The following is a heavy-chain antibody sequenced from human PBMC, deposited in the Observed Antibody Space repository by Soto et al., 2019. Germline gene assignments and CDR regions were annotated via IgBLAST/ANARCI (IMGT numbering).Heavy chain of an antibody. CDR2: MYYSGST. Sequence: SETLSLTCTVSGTSISSSAYYWGWIRQPPGKGLEWIGSMYYSGSTYCNPSLKSRVTISVDTSKNQFSLKLSSVTAADTAVYYSAGTYYYDSGGYPFWGQGTLVTVSS. D-gene: IGHD3-22*01. J-gene: IGHJ4*02. CDR1: GTSISSSAYY. V-gene: IGHV4-39*01. CDR3: AGTYYYDSGGYPF.